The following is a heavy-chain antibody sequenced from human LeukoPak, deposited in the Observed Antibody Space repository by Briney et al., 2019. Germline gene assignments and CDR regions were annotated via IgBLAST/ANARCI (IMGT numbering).Heavy chain of an antibody. D-gene: IGHD3-22*01. CDR3: ARDHYYNNSGYYPFDH. J-gene: IGHJ4*02. V-gene: IGHV3-66*01. CDR2: IYGGGSS. Sequence: GGSLRLSCAASGFTVSDNYMAWVRQAPGKELEWVSVIYGGGSSFYADSVKGRFTISSDISKNTVYLQMNSLRVEDTAVYYCARDHYYNNSGYYPFDHWGQGSLVTVSS. CDR1: GFTVSDNY.